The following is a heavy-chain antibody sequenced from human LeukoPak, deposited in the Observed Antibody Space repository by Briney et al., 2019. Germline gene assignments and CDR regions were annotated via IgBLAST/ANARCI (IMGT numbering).Heavy chain of an antibody. CDR2: IYYSGNT. CDR1: GGSISSYY. Sequence: PSETLSLTCTVSGGSISSYYWSWIRQPPGKGLEWSGYIYYSGNTNYNPSLKSRVTISVDTSKNQFSLKLSSVTAADTAVYYCARGVYMAAAQYAHWGQGTLVTVSS. D-gene: IGHD6-13*01. V-gene: IGHV4-59*01. CDR3: ARGVYMAAAQYAH. J-gene: IGHJ4*02.